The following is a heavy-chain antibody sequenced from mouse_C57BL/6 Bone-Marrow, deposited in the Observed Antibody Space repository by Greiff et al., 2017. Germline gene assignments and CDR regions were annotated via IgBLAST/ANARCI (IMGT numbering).Heavy chain of an antibody. V-gene: IGHV1-4*01. Sequence: VQLQQSGAELARPGASVKMSCKASGYTFTSYTMHWVKQRPGQGLEWIGYINPSSGYTKYNQKFKDKATLTADKSSSTAYMQLSSLTSEDSAVYYWARVLLYYSHLDVWGTGTTVTVSS. D-gene: IGHD1-1*01. J-gene: IGHJ1*03. CDR3: ARVLLYYSHLDV. CDR1: GYTFTSYT. CDR2: INPSSGYT.